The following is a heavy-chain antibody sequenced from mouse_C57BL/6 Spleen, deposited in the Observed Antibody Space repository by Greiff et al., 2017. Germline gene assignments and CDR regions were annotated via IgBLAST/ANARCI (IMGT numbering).Heavy chain of an antibody. CDR2: IYPDSGGT. V-gene: IGHV1-55*01. CDR3: SRARTSLLTPFDY. J-gene: IGHJ2*01. CDR1: GYTFTSYW. Sequence: QVQLQQSGAELVKPGASVKMSCKASGYTFTSYWITWVKQRHGKGLEWIGDIYPDSGGTNYNEKFKSKATLTVDKSSSTAYMQLSSLTSEDSAVXYFSRARTSLLTPFDYWGQGTTLTVSS. D-gene: IGHD1-1*01.